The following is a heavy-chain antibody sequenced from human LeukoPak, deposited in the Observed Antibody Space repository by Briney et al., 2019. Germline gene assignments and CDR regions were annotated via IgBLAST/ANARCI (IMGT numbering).Heavy chain of an antibody. V-gene: IGHV4-59*12. D-gene: IGHD1-14*01. CDR2: VYYSGGT. CDR3: ARELSPEGFDI. Sequence: SETLSPTCTVSGGSISSYYWSWIRQPPGKGLEWIGYVYYSGGTSYNPSLKSRVTMTADTSKNQFSLKLTSVTAADTAVYYCARELSPEGFDIWGQGTMVIVSS. CDR1: GGSISSYY. J-gene: IGHJ3*02.